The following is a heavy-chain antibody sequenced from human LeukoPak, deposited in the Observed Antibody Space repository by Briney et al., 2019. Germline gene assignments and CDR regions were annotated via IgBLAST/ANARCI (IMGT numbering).Heavy chain of an antibody. J-gene: IGHJ3*02. CDR2: FYYDGRT. D-gene: IGHD2-2*01. CDR3: ARRAHVGMPI. V-gene: IGHV4-39*01. CDR1: GGSFSSRSSY. Sequence: PSETLSLTCTLSGGSFSSRSSYWAWIRRPPGTGLEWLGSFYYDGRTYYNPSLKSRATVSVDTSKTQLSVPLTSVSAAHTAVYYCARRAHVGMPIWGQGTLVTVSS.